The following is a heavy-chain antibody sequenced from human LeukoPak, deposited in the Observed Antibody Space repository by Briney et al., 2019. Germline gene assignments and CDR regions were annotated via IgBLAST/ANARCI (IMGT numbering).Heavy chain of an antibody. D-gene: IGHD6-19*01. V-gene: IGHV3-7*03. J-gene: IGHJ4*02. CDR1: GFTVSSNY. CDR2: IKQDGSEK. Sequence: GGSLRLSCAASGFTVSSNYMSWVRQAPGKGLEWVANIKQDGSEKYYVDSVKGRFTISRDNAKNSLYLQMNSLRAEDTAVYYCARDPSGWYLLADYWGQGTLVTVSS. CDR3: ARDPSGWYLLADY.